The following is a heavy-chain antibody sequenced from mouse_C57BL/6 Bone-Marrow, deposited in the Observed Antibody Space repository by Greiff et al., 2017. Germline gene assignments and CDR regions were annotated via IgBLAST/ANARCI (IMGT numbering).Heavy chain of an antibody. CDR2: IYPRSGNT. D-gene: IGHD1-1*01. CDR3: ARGYYGSSDYFDY. CDR1: GYTFTSYG. J-gene: IGHJ2*01. V-gene: IGHV1-81*01. Sequence: VHLVESGAELARPGASVKLSCKASGYTFTSYGISWVKQRTGQGLEWIGEIYPRSGNTYYNEKFKGKATLTADKSSSTAYMELRSLTSEDAAVYFCARGYYGSSDYFDYWGQGTTLTVSS.